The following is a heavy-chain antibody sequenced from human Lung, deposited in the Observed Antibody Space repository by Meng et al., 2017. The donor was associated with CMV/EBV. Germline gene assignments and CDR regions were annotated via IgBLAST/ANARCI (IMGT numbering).Heavy chain of an antibody. D-gene: IGHD3-3*01. CDR2: ISCSGGST. J-gene: IGHJ6*02. CDR1: GFTFSSYA. Sequence: GESLKISCAASGFTFSSYAMSWVRQAPGKGLEWVSAISCSGGSTYYADSVKGRFTFCRDNSKNKLYLQRNSLRAEDTAVYYCAQTFWSGYYSPYYGMDVGGQETTVTVSS. CDR3: AQTFWSGYYSPYYGMDV. V-gene: IGHV3-23*01.